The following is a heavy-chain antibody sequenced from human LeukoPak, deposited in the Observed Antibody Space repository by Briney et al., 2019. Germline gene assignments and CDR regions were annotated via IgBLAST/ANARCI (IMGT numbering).Heavy chain of an antibody. D-gene: IGHD6-13*01. J-gene: IGHJ5*02. Sequence: PSQTLSLTCAVSGGSISSGGYSWSWIRQPPGKGLEWIGYIYHSGSTYYNPSLKSRVTISVDRSKNQFSLKLSPVTAADTAVYYCARARAPIAAAGTGWFDPWGQGTLVTVSS. CDR2: IYHSGST. CDR1: GGSISSGGYS. CDR3: ARARAPIAAAGTGWFDP. V-gene: IGHV4-30-2*01.